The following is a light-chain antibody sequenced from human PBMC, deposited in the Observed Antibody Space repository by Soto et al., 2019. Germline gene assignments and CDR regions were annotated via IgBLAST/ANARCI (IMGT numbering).Light chain of an antibody. Sequence: SSELTQQPSVSVAPGKTARITCGGTNIGSKSVHWYQQKPGQAPVLVIYYDSDRPSGIPERFSGSNSGNTATLTISRVEAGDEADYYCQVWDSSSDHYVFGTGTKLTVL. CDR3: QVWDSSSDHYV. CDR2: YDS. J-gene: IGLJ1*01. V-gene: IGLV3-21*04. CDR1: NIGSKS.